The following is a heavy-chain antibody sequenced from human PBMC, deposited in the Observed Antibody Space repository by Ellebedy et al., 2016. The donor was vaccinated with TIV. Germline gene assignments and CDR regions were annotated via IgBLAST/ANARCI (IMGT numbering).Heavy chain of an antibody. V-gene: IGHV3-33*03. CDR1: GFSTSG. Sequence: GGSLRLSCATSGFSTSGMHWVRQAPGRGLAWVAVIWDDGTEKYYADSVKGRFTISRDNAKNSLYLQMTSLKAEDTAVYFCAADLGGSWFDYWGQGTLVTVSS. D-gene: IGHD6-13*01. CDR2: IWDDGTEK. J-gene: IGHJ4*02. CDR3: AADLGGSWFDY.